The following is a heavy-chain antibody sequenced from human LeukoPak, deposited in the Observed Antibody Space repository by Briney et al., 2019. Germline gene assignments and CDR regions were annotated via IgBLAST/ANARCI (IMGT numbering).Heavy chain of an antibody. CDR3: ASAQWLDRYYYYGMDV. D-gene: IGHD6-19*01. CDR1: GGTFSSYA. V-gene: IGHV1-69*13. CDR2: IIPIFGTA. Sequence: GASVKVSCKASGGTFSSYAISWVRQAPGQGLEWMGGIIPIFGTANYAQKFQGRVTITADESTSTAYMELSSLRSEDTAVYYCASAQWLDRYYYYGMDVWGQGTTVTVSS. J-gene: IGHJ6*02.